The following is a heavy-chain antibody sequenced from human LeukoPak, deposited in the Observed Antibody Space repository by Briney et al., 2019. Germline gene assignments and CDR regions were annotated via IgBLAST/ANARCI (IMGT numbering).Heavy chain of an antibody. J-gene: IGHJ3*02. CDR3: AKDIRHSSSYRAFDI. D-gene: IGHD6-13*01. V-gene: IGHV3-9*01. Sequence: GRSLRLSCAASGFTFDDYAMHWVRQAPGKGLEWVSGISWNSGSIGYADSVKGRFTISRDNAKNSLYLQMNSLRAEDTALYYCAKDIRHSSSYRAFDIWGQGTMVTVSS. CDR1: GFTFDDYA. CDR2: ISWNSGSI.